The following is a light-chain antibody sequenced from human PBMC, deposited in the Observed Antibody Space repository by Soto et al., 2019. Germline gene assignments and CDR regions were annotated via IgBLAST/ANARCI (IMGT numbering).Light chain of an antibody. V-gene: IGKV3-20*01. Sequence: EIVLTQSPGTLSLSPGERATLSCRASQSVSSSYLARYQPKPGQAPRLLLSGASSRATGIPDRFSGSGSVTDFTLTISRLEPEDCVVYYCQQYGSSPLTFGGGTKVEIK. J-gene: IGKJ4*01. CDR1: QSVSSSY. CDR2: GAS. CDR3: QQYGSSPLT.